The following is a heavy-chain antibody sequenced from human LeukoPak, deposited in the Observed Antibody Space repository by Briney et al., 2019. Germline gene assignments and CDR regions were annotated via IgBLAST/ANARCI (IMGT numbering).Heavy chain of an antibody. CDR3: AGSGGDPDY. CDR1: GFTFSSYS. V-gene: IGHV3-48*01. D-gene: IGHD3-10*01. CDR2: ISSSSSTI. J-gene: IGHJ4*02. Sequence: PGGSLRLSCAASGFTFSSYSMNWVRQAPGKGLEWVSYISSSSSTIYYADSVKGRFTISRDNAKKSLYLQMNSLRAEDTAVYYCAGSGGDPDYWGQGTLVTVSS.